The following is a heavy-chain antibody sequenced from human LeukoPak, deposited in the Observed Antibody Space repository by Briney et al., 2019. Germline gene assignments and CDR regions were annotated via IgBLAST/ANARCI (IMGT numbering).Heavy chain of an antibody. CDR3: VATALRRRKDYYGMDV. CDR1: GGSFSGYY. Sequence: SETLSLTCAVYGGSFSGYYWSWIRQPPGKGLEWIGYIYYSGSTNYNPSLKSRVTISVDTSKNQFSLKLSSETAADTAVYYCVATALRRRKDYYGMDVWGKGTTVTVSS. V-gene: IGHV4-59*01. J-gene: IGHJ6*04. CDR2: IYYSGST. D-gene: IGHD4-17*01.